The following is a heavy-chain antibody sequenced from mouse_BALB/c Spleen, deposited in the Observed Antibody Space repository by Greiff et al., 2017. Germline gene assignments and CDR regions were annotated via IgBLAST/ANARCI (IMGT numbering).Heavy chain of an antibody. D-gene: IGHD2-4*01. V-gene: IGHV5-17*02. J-gene: IGHJ1*01. Sequence: EVKLMESGGGLVQPGGSLTLSCAASGFTFSSFGMHWVRQAPEKGLEWVAYISSGSSTIYYANTVKGRFTITRDNPKNTLFLQMTSLRSEDTAMYYCARWDDYDWYFDVWGAGTTVTVSS. CDR1: GFTFSSFG. CDR2: ISSGSSTI. CDR3: ARWDDYDWYFDV.